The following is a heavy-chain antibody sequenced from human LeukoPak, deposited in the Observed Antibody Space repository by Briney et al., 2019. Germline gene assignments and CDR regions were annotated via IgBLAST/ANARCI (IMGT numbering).Heavy chain of an antibody. D-gene: IGHD1/OR15-1a*01. J-gene: IGHJ4*02. V-gene: IGHV4-39*01. CDR3: ARHSSRRTIDY. Sequence: SETLSLTCTVSGGSISSSSYYWGWIRQPPGKGLEWIGSIYYSGSTYYNPSLKSRVTISVDTSKNQFSLKLSSVTAADTAVYYCARHSSRRTIDYWGQGTLVTVSS. CDR2: IYYSGST. CDR1: GGSISSSSYY.